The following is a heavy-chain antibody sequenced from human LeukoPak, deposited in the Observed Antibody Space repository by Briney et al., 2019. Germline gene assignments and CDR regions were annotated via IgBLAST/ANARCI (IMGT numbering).Heavy chain of an antibody. D-gene: IGHD5-24*01. Sequence: SVKVSYKASGGTFSSYAISWVRQAPGQGLEWMGRIIPILGIANYAQKFQGRVTITADKSTSTAYMELSSLRSEDTAVYYCAREGVGLQGTFDYWGQGTLVTVSS. CDR3: AREGVGLQGTFDY. J-gene: IGHJ4*02. CDR2: IIPILGIA. V-gene: IGHV1-69*04. CDR1: GGTFSSYA.